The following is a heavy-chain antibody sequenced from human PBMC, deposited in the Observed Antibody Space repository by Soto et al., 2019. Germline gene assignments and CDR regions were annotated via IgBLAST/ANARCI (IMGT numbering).Heavy chain of an antibody. Sequence: EVQLLESGGGLVQPGGSLRLSCAASGFTFSTYAMSWVRQAPGKGLEWVSALSGSGDTTYYADSVKGRFTISRDNSKXXXXXXXXXXXXXXXXXXXXXXXXXNGXYSYYFDYXXXGXXVTVSX. CDR3: XXXXXNGXYSYYFDY. D-gene: IGHD2-21*02. V-gene: IGHV3-23*01. CDR2: LSGSGDTT. J-gene: IGHJ4*01. CDR1: GFTFSTYA.